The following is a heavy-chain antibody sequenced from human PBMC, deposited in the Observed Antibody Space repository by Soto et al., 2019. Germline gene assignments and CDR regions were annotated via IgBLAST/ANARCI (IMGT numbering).Heavy chain of an antibody. CDR1: GFTFSSHW. CDR2: INSDGSST. V-gene: IGHV3-74*01. D-gene: IGHD2-21*01. J-gene: IGHJ4*02. CDR3: VRRFCSGNCYLDS. Sequence: SLRLSCAASGFTFSSHWMHWVRQAPGKGPVWVSRINSDGSSTNYADSVKGRFTISRDNAKNTVFLQMNSLRAEDTAVYYCVRRFCSGNCYLDSWGQGTLVTVSS.